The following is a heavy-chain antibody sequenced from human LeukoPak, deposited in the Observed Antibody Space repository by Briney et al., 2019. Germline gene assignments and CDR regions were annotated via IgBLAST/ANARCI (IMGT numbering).Heavy chain of an antibody. D-gene: IGHD6-13*01. CDR3: ARDIAAAVDY. Sequence: GGSLRLPCTASGFTFSSYWMHWVRQVPGKGLVWVSRINSAGISTNYADSVKGRFTISRDNAKNTLYLQMNSLRAEDTAIYYCARDIAAAVDYWGQGTLVTVSS. CDR1: GFTFSSYW. J-gene: IGHJ4*02. CDR2: INSAGIST. V-gene: IGHV3-74*01.